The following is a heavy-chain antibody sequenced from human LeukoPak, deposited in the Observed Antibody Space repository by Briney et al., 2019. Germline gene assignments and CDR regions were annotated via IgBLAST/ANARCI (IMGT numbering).Heavy chain of an antibody. J-gene: IGHJ3*02. D-gene: IGHD3-22*01. CDR2: IYYSGST. Sequence: SETLSLTCTVSGYSISSGYHWGWIRQPPGKGLEWIGSIYYSGSTYYNPSLKSRVTISVDTSKNQFSLRLSSVTAADTAVYYCARAPPYYDSSGYYGGDAFDIWGQGTMVTVSS. V-gene: IGHV4-38-2*02. CDR3: ARAPPYYDSSGYYGGDAFDI. CDR1: GYSISSGYH.